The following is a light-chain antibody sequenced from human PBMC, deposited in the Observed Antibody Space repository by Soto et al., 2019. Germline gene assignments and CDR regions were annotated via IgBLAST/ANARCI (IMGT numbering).Light chain of an antibody. CDR1: QIISTY. Sequence: DIQMTQSPSSLSASVGDSVTITCRARQIISTYLNWYQQKPGTAPDLLIYAAYNLQSGVPSRVSGSGSVTDFDLNISSLQPEDFATYCCQQSYSTPQTFGHGTKLE. J-gene: IGKJ2*01. V-gene: IGKV1-39*01. CDR2: AAY. CDR3: QQSYSTPQT.